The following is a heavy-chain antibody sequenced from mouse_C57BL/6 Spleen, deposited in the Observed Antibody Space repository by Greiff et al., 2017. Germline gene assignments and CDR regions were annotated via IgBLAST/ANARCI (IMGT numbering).Heavy chain of an antibody. CDR1: GYTFSGYW. V-gene: IGHV1-9*01. Sequence: VQLQQSGAELMKPGASVKLSCKATGYTFSGYWIEWVKQRPGHGLEWIGEILPGSGSTNYNEKFKGKATFTADTSSNTAYMQLSSLTTEDSAIYYCASGSYDGYYDYAMDYWGQGTSVTVSS. CDR2: ILPGSGST. D-gene: IGHD2-3*01. J-gene: IGHJ4*01. CDR3: ASGSYDGYYDYAMDY.